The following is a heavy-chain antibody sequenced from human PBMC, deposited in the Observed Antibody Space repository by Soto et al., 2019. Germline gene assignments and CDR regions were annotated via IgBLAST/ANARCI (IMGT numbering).Heavy chain of an antibody. CDR2: ISSGGST. CDR3: ASRWRVDAFDI. J-gene: IGHJ3*02. Sequence: EVQLVESGGGLVQPGGSLRLSCAASGFTVSSNYMSWVRQAPGKGLEWVSVISSGGSTYYADSVKGRFTISRHNAKNTLYLQMNSLRAEDTAVHYCASRWRVDAFDIWGQGTMVTVSS. D-gene: IGHD3-3*01. CDR1: GFTVSSNY. V-gene: IGHV3-53*04.